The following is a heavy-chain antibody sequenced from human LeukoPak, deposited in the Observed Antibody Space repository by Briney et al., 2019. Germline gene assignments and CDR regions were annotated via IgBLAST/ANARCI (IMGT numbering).Heavy chain of an antibody. CDR3: ARAYYDILTGYYYMDV. CDR1: GFTFSSYS. CDR2: ISSSSSYI. V-gene: IGHV3-21*01. J-gene: IGHJ6*03. D-gene: IGHD3-9*01. Sequence: GGSLRLSCAASGFTFSSYSMNWVRQAPGKGLEWVSSISSSSSYIYYADSVKGRFTISRDNAKNTLYLQMNSLRAEDTAVYYCARAYYDILTGYYYMDVWGKGTTVTVSS.